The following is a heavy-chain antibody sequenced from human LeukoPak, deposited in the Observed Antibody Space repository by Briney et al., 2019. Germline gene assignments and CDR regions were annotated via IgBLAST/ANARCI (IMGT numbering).Heavy chain of an antibody. D-gene: IGHD6-13*01. J-gene: IGHJ4*02. CDR1: GGSISSYY. V-gene: IGHV4-59*01. Sequence: SETLSLTCTVSGGSISSYYWTWIRQPPGKGLEWIGYIYYSGSTNYNPSLKSRVTISVETSKNEFSLKLRSVTAADTAVYYCARVTGYRIEDYFDYWGQGTLVTVSS. CDR3: ARVTGYRIEDYFDY. CDR2: IYYSGST.